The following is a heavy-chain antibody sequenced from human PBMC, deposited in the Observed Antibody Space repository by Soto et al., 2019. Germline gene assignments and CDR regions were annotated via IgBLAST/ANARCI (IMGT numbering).Heavy chain of an antibody. V-gene: IGHV4-59*01. J-gene: IGHJ6*02. CDR1: GGSISSYY. CDR2: IYYSGST. CDR3: ARDRTGIAARREDYYGMDV. Sequence: SETLSLTCTVSGGSISSYYWSWIRQPPGKGLEWIGYIYYSGSTNYNPSLKSRVTISVDTSKNQFSLKLSSVTAADTAVYYCARDRTGIAARREDYYGMDVWGQGTTVTVSS. D-gene: IGHD6-6*01.